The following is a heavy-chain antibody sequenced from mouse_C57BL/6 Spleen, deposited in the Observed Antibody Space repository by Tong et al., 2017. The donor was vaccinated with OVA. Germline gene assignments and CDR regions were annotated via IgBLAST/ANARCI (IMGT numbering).Heavy chain of an antibody. CDR3: TPSKGNYPYWYFDV. D-gene: IGHD2-1*01. Sequence: ESVKGRFTISRDDSKSSVYLQMNNLRAEDTGIYYCTPSKGNYPYWYFDVWGAGTTVTVSS. J-gene: IGHJ1*01. V-gene: IGHV6-6*02.